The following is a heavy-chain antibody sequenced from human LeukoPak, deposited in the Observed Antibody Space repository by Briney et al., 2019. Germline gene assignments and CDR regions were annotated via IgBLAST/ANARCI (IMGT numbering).Heavy chain of an antibody. CDR2: IYYSGST. D-gene: IGHD3-16*01. CDR3: ARGGYDYVWGSYRINNWFDP. J-gene: IGHJ5*02. V-gene: IGHV4-59*01. CDR1: GGSISSYY. Sequence: SETLSLTCTVSGGSISSYYWSWIRQPPGKGLEWIGYIYYSGSTNHNPSLKSRVTISVDTSKNQFSLKLSSVTAADTAVYYCARGGYDYVWGSYRINNWFDPWGQGTLVTVSS.